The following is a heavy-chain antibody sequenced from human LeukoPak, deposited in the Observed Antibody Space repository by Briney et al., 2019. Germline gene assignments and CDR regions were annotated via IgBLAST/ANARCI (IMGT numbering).Heavy chain of an antibody. D-gene: IGHD2-15*01. CDR3: ARGRTLTSCYDY. Sequence: GASLKVSCKASGYTFTGYYMHWVRQAPGQGLEWMGWINPNSGGTNYAQKFQGRVTMTRDTSISTAYMELSRLRSDDTAVYYGARGRTLTSCYDYWGQGTLVTVSS. J-gene: IGHJ4*02. CDR2: INPNSGGT. CDR1: GYTFTGYY. V-gene: IGHV1-2*02.